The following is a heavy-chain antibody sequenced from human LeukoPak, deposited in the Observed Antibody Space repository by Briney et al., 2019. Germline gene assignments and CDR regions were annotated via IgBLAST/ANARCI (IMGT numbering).Heavy chain of an antibody. CDR3: ARFRVGDYVWGSYRYEVGAFDI. CDR2: IYYSGST. J-gene: IGHJ3*02. Sequence: SETLSLTCAVYGGSFGGYYWSWIRQPPGKGLEWIGSIYYSGSTYYNPSLKSRVTISVDTSKNQFSLKLSSVTAADTAVYYCARFRVGDYVWGSYRYEVGAFDIWGQGTMVTVSS. V-gene: IGHV4-34*01. CDR1: GGSFGGYY. D-gene: IGHD3-16*02.